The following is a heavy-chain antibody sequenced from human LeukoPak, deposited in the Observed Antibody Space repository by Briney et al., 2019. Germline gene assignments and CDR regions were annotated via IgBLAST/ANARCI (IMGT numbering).Heavy chain of an antibody. D-gene: IGHD2-21*02. CDR1: GGSISSYY. CDR3: ARAATYCGGDCYSLDAFDI. Sequence: SETLSLTCTVSGGSISSYYWSWIRQPPGKGLEWIGYIYYSGSTNYNPSLKSRVTISVDTSKNQFSLKLSSVTAADTAVYYCARAATYCGGDCYSLDAFDIWGQGTMVAVSS. J-gene: IGHJ3*02. CDR2: IYYSGST. V-gene: IGHV4-59*01.